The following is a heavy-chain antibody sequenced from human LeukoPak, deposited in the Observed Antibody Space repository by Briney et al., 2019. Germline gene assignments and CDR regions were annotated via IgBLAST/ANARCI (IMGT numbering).Heavy chain of an antibody. CDR1: GFTFSSYA. J-gene: IGHJ4*02. D-gene: IGHD3-16*01. Sequence: GGSLRLSCAASGFTFSSYAMHWVRQAPGKGLEWVANINEDGSQKKHMDSVEGRFTIPRDNAKNSLYLQMNSLRVEDTAIYYCVRDEKKRGGDYWGQGTLVTVSS. CDR3: VRDEKKRGGDY. V-gene: IGHV3-7*01. CDR2: INEDGSQK.